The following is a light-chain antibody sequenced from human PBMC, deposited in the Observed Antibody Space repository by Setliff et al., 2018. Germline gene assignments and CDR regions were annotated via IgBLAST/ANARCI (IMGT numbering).Light chain of an antibody. CDR3: SSYTSNSTYV. V-gene: IGLV2-14*03. CDR1: SSDIGVYNY. CDR2: DVS. Sequence: QSALTQAASVSGSPGQSITISCTGTSSDIGVYNYVSWYQQHPGKAPKLMIYDVSRRPSGVSNRFSGSRSGNTASLTISGLQPEDEADYYCSSYTSNSTYVFGTGTKVTVL. J-gene: IGLJ1*01.